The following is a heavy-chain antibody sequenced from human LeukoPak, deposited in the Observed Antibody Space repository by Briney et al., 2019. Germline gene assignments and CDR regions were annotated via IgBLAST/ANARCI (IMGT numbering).Heavy chain of an antibody. V-gene: IGHV4-38-2*02. CDR2: IYHSRST. CDR3: GGTTVTSAPFDY. Sequence: SETLSLTCIVSGYSINNGYYWGWIRQPPGKGLEWIGSIYHSRSTYYNPSLKSRVTISVDTSKNQFSLKLSSVTAADTAVYYCGGTTVTSAPFDYWGQGTLVTVSS. J-gene: IGHJ4*02. D-gene: IGHD4-17*01. CDR1: GYSINNGYY.